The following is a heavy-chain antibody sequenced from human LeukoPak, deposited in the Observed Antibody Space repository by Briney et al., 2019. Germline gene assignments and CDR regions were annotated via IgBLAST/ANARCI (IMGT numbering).Heavy chain of an antibody. CDR3: ARGTPSSSGWLYYGMDV. CDR1: GFTFDDYA. J-gene: IGHJ6*02. D-gene: IGHD6-19*01. V-gene: IGHV3-9*01. Sequence: GGSLRLSCAASGFTFDDYAMHWVRQAPGKGLEWVSGISWNSGSIGYADSVKGRFTISRDNSKNTLYLQMSSLRAEDTAVYYCARGTPSSSGWLYYGMDVWGQGTTVTVSS. CDR2: ISWNSGSI.